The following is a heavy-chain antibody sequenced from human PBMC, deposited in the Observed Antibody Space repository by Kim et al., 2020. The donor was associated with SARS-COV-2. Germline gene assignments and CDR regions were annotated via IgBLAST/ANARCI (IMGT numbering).Heavy chain of an antibody. V-gene: IGHV4-4*02. CDR3: ARVTVTTGGGVFDY. CDR2: IYHSGST. CDR1: GGSISSSNW. Sequence: SETLSLTCAVSGGSISSSNWWSWVRQPPGKGLGWIGEIYHSGSTNYNPSLKSRVTISVDKSKNQFSLKLSSVTAADTAVYYCARVTVTTGGGVFDYWGQGTLVTVSS. J-gene: IGHJ4*02. D-gene: IGHD4-17*01.